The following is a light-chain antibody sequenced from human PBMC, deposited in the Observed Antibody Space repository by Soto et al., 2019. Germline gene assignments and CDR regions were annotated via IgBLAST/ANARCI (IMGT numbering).Light chain of an antibody. CDR3: QHQSYR. Sequence: DIQMTQSPSTLSASVGDRVTITCRATQSISKWLAWYQQKPGKAPKLLIYEASSLDSGVPSRFSGSGSGTEFSLTISSLRPDDFATYYCQHQSYRLGQGTRLEIK. J-gene: IGKJ2*03. V-gene: IGKV1-5*03. CDR1: QSISKW. CDR2: EAS.